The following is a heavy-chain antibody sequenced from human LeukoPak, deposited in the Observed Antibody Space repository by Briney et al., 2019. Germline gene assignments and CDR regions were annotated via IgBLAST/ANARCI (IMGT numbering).Heavy chain of an antibody. V-gene: IGHV3-7*01. Sequence: GGSLRLSCAASGFTFSSYWMSWVRQAPGKGLEWVANIKQDGSEKYYVDSVKGRFTISRDNAKNSLYLQMNSLRAEDTAVYYCARRGDYYDSSGYHYWGQGTLVTVSS. CDR1: GFTFSSYW. CDR3: ARRGDYYDSSGYHY. D-gene: IGHD3-22*01. CDR2: IKQDGSEK. J-gene: IGHJ4*02.